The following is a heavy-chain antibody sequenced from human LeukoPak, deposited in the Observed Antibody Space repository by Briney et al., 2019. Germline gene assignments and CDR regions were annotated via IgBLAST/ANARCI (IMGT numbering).Heavy chain of an antibody. D-gene: IGHD2-21*02. V-gene: IGHV4-61*02. Sequence: SETLSLTCTVSGYSISSGYYWSWIRQPAGKGLEWIGRIYTSGSTNYNPSLKSRVTISVGTSKNQFSLKLSSVTAADTAVYYCARDGGLLWFDPWGQGTLVTVSS. CDR3: ARDGGLLWFDP. CDR1: GYSISSGYY. J-gene: IGHJ5*02. CDR2: IYTSGST.